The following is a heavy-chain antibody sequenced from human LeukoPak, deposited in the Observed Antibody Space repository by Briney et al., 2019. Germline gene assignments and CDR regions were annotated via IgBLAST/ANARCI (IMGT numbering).Heavy chain of an antibody. D-gene: IGHD3-22*01. J-gene: IGHJ4*02. CDR3: ARHGPWYNYDSSGYYGFDY. CDR1: GFSLTTSGMC. CDR2: IDWDDDK. V-gene: IGHV2-70*11. Sequence: SGPTLVKPTQTLTLTCTFSGFSLTTSGMCVSWIRQPPGKALEWLARIDWDDDKYYSTSLKTRLTISKDTSKNQVVLTMTNMDTVDTATYYCARHGPWYNYDSSGYYGFDYWGQGTLVTVSS.